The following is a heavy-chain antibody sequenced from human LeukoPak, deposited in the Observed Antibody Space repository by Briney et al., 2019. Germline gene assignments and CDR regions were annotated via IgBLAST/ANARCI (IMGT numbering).Heavy chain of an antibody. J-gene: IGHJ4*02. CDR3: ASGYDYYDSSGYYRPNDY. Sequence: GRSLRLSCAASGFTFSSYRMHWVRQAPGKGLEWVAVISYDGSNKYYADSVKGRFTISRDNSKNTLYLQMNSLRAEDTAVYYCASGYDYYDSSGYYRPNDYWGQGTLVTVSS. V-gene: IGHV3-30*03. CDR1: GFTFSSYR. D-gene: IGHD3-22*01. CDR2: ISYDGSNK.